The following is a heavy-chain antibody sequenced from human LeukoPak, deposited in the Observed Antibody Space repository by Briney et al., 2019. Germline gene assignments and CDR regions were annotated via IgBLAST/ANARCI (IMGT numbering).Heavy chain of an antibody. D-gene: IGHD3-3*01. J-gene: IGHJ6*03. V-gene: IGHV3-30*04. CDR3: AREGRFLEWLSQPAYYMDV. CDR1: GFTFSSYA. Sequence: PGGSLRLSCAASGFTFSSYAMSWVRQAPGKGLEWVAVISYDGSNKYYADSVKGRFTISRDNSKNTLYLQMNSLRAEDTAVYYCAREGRFLEWLSQPAYYMDVWGKGTTVTVSS. CDR2: ISYDGSNK.